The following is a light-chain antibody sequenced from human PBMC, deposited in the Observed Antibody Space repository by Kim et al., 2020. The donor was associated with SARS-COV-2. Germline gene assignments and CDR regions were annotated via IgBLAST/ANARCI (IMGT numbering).Light chain of an antibody. CDR2: DVS. CDR1: SSDVGGYNY. V-gene: IGLV2-14*03. J-gene: IGLJ2*01. Sequence: QSLPICCTGTSSDVGGYNYVSWYQHHPGKAPKLMIYDVSNRPSGVSNRFSGSKSGNTASLTISGLQAEDEADYYCSSYTSSSTLVVFGGGTQLTVL. CDR3: SSYTSSSTLVV.